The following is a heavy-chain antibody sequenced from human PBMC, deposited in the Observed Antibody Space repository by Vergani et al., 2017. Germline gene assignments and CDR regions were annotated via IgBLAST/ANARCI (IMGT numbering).Heavy chain of an antibody. CDR1: GFSFNTYG. D-gene: IGHD1-7*01. CDR2: IGYDGRIK. CDR3: AKDGRENRNYGYFYY. V-gene: IGHV3-30*02. Sequence: QVQLVETGGGVVQPGGSLRLYCATSGFSFNTYGAHWVRQAPGKGLEWVAFIGYDGRIKYNVDSVKGRFTISRDTSKKTLSLQMRSLRADDTAVYYCAKDGRENRNYGYFYYWGQGTLVTVSS. J-gene: IGHJ4*02.